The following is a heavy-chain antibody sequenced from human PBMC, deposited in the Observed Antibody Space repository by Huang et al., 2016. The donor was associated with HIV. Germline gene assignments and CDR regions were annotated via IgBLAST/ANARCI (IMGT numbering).Heavy chain of an antibody. CDR3: ARERMMSWLDDHDAFDI. V-gene: IGHV4-34*01. D-gene: IGHD1-1*01. Sequence: LSPGKGLEWIGEINHSGSTNYNPPLKSRLTISVDTSKNQFSLKLSSVTAADTAVYYCARERMMSWLDDHDAFDIWGQGTMVTVSS. CDR2: INHSGST. J-gene: IGHJ3*02.